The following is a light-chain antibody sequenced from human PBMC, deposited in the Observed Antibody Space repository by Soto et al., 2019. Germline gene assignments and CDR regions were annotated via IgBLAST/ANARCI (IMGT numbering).Light chain of an antibody. J-gene: IGKJ4*01. CDR3: QQYYSYPLT. CDR1: QGISSY. V-gene: IGKV1-8*01. CDR2: AAS. Sequence: AIRMTQSPSSFSASTGDRFTITCRASQGISSYLAWYQQKPGKAPKLLIYAASTLQSGVPSRFSGSGSGTDFTLTISCLQSEDFATYYCQQYYSYPLTFGGGTTGDIK.